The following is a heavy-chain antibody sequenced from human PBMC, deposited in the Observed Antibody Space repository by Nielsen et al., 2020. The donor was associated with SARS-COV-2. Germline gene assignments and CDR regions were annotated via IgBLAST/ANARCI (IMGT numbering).Heavy chain of an antibody. D-gene: IGHD4-17*01. V-gene: IGHV3-30-3*01. CDR2: ISYDGSNK. J-gene: IGHJ3*02. CDR3: ARDQATVTDDAFDI. CDR1: GFTFSSYA. Sequence: GESLKISCAASGFTFSSYAMSWVRQAPGKGLEWVAVISYDGSNKYYADSVKGRFTISRDNSKNTLYLQMNSLRAEDTAVYYCARDQATVTDDAFDIWGQGTMVTVSS.